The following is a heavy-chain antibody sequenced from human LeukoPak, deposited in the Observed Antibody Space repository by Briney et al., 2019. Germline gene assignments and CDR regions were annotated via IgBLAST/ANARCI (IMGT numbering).Heavy chain of an antibody. CDR2: IYYSGST. CDR3: ARAPADIVVVPAAHGAFDI. J-gene: IGHJ3*02. CDR1: GGSISSSSYY. Sequence: SKTLSLTCTVSGGSISSSSYYWGWIRQPPGKGLEWIGSIYYSGSTYYNPSLKSRVTISVDTSKNQFSLKLSSVTAADTAVYYCARAPADIVVVPAAHGAFDIWGQGTMVTVSS. D-gene: IGHD2-2*01. V-gene: IGHV4-39*07.